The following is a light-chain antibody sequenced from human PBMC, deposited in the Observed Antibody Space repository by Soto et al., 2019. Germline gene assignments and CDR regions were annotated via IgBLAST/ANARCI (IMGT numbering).Light chain of an antibody. CDR3: QQGHNWPLT. V-gene: IGKV3-15*01. J-gene: IGKJ2*01. Sequence: EIVMTQSPATLSVSPGERATLSCRASQSITSELAWYQQKPGQPPRLLVYGATTRATGGPARFTGTESGSEFTLTISGLQSEDFAVYYCQQGHNWPLTFGQGTRLEI. CDR1: QSITSE. CDR2: GAT.